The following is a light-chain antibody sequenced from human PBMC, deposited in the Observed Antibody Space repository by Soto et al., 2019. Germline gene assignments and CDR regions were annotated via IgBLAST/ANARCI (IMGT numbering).Light chain of an antibody. CDR2: DVS. V-gene: IGLV2-8*01. J-gene: IGLJ2*01. Sequence: QSALTQPPSASGSPGQSVTISCTGTSRDVGGYNYVSWYQQHPGKAPKLMIYDVSKRPSGVPDRFSGSKSGNTASLTVSGLQAENEADYYCTSYADSNILDVVSGGGTKLTVL. CDR1: SRDVGGYNY. CDR3: TSYADSNILDVV.